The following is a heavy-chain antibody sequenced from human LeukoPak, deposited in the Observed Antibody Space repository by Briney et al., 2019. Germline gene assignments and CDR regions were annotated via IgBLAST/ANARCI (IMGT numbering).Heavy chain of an antibody. V-gene: IGHV4-39*01. CDR2: IYYSGST. J-gene: IGHJ1*01. CDR3: ARLPYADNVYFQH. D-gene: IGHD1-1*01. CDR1: GGSISSSSYS. Sequence: PSETLSLTCTVSGGSISSSSYSWGWIRQPPGKGLEWIGSIYYSGSTYYNPSLKSRVTISVDTSKNPFSLKLSSVTAADTAVHYCARLPYADNVYFQHWGQGTLVTVSS.